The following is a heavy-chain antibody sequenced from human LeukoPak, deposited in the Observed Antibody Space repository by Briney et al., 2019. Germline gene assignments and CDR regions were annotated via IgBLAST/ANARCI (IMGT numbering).Heavy chain of an antibody. D-gene: IGHD4-11*01. CDR2: IGSSTTSHI. Sequence: GGSLRLSCAASGFTFSDYSMNWVRQAPGKGLEWLSCIGSSTTSHIYYADSVKGRFTISRDNAKNSLYLQMNGLRPEDTAVYYCARDRSNSRDLDNWGQGTLSPSPQ. CDR3: ARDRSNSRDLDN. J-gene: IGHJ4*02. CDR1: GFTFSDYS. V-gene: IGHV3-21*01.